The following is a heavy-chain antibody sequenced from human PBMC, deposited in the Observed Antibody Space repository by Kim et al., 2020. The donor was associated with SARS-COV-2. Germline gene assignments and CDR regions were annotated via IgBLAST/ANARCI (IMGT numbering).Heavy chain of an antibody. Sequence: SETLSLTCTVSGGSISSYYWSWIRQPPGKGLEWIGYIYYSGSTNYNPSLKSRVTISVDTSKNQFSLKLSSVTAADTAVYYCARGVDTVFDYWGQGTLVTVSS. V-gene: IGHV4-59*01. D-gene: IGHD5-18*01. CDR2: IYYSGST. CDR3: ARGVDTVFDY. CDR1: GGSISSYY. J-gene: IGHJ4*02.